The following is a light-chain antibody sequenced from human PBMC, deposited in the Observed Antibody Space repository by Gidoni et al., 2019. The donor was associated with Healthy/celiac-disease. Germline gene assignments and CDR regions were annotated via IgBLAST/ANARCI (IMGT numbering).Light chain of an antibody. V-gene: IGKV1-27*01. CDR1: QVISNY. Sequence: DLQMTPHPSSLSASVGDRVTITCRASQVISNYLAWYQQKPGKVPKLLIYAASTLQSGVPSRFSGSGSGTDFTLTISSLQPEDVATYYCQKYNSAPCTFGPGTKVDIK. CDR2: AAS. CDR3: QKYNSAPCT. J-gene: IGKJ3*01.